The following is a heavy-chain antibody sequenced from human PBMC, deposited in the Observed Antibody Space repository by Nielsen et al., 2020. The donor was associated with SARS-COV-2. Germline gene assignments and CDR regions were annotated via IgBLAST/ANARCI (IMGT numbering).Heavy chain of an antibody. V-gene: IGHV1-2*06. CDR1: GYTFTSYG. J-gene: IGHJ4*02. CDR3: ARGVAATPLIGY. Sequence: ASVKVSCKASGYTFTSYGISWVRQAPGQGLEWMGRINPNSGGTNYAQKFQGRVTMTRDTSISTAYMELSRLRSDDTAVYYCARGVAATPLIGYWGQGTLVTVSS. CDR2: INPNSGGT. D-gene: IGHD6-19*01.